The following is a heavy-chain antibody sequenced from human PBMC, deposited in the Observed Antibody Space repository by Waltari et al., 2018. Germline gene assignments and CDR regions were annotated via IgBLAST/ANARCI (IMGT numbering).Heavy chain of an antibody. CDR3: ARDLGLGIDY. J-gene: IGHJ4*02. D-gene: IGHD6-19*01. V-gene: IGHV4-61*09. CDR2: IYTSEST. Sequence: QVPLQESGPGLVRPSRTLSLPCPVPGASLRLGLYSWSWIRQPAGKVLEWIGYIYTSESTNYNPSHKSRVTISVDTSKNPFSLKLSSVTAADTAVYYCARDLGLGIDYWGQGTLVTVSS. CDR1: GASLRLGLYS.